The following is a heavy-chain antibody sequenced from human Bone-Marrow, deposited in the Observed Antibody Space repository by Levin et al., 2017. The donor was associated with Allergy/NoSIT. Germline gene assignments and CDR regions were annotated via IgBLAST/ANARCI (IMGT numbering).Heavy chain of an antibody. CDR2: IHHSGNT. V-gene: IGHV4-59*12. J-gene: IGHJ6*02. D-gene: IGHD5-18*01. Sequence: SETLSLTCTVSGGSFNSFFWSWIRQSPGKGLEWIGYIHHSGNTNYSPSLKSRVTISVDTSTSQFSLKLTSVTAADTAVYYCARCHVLHSDGPPNYYYGLDVWGQGTTVTVSS. CDR3: ARCHVLHSDGPPNYYYGLDV. CDR1: GGSFNSFF.